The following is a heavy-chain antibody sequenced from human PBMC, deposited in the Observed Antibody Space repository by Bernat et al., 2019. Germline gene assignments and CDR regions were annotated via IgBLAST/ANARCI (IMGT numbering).Heavy chain of an antibody. J-gene: IGHJ4*02. D-gene: IGHD3-16*01. CDR1: GFTFSSYG. V-gene: IGHV3-33*01. Sequence: QVQLVESGGGVVQPGRSLGLSCAASGFTFSSYGMHWVRQAPGKGLEWVAVIWYDGSNKYYADSVKGRFTISRDSSKSTLYLQMNSLRAEDTAVYYCAREWGTVIDSWGQGTLVTVSS. CDR2: IWYDGSNK. CDR3: AREWGTVIDS.